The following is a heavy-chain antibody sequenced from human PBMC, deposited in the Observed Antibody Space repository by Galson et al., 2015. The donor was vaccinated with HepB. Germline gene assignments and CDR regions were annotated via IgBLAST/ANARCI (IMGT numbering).Heavy chain of an antibody. CDR2: IDPSDSYT. V-gene: IGHV5-10-1*01. J-gene: IGHJ4*02. CDR1: GYSFTSYW. CDR3: ARLRAVADRLYYFDY. Sequence: QSGAEVKKPGESLRISCKGSGYSFTSYWISWVRQMPGKGLEWMGRIDPSDSYTNYSPSFQGHVTISADKSISTAYLQWSSLKASDTAMYYCARLRAVADRLYYFDYWGQGTLVTVSS. D-gene: IGHD6-19*01.